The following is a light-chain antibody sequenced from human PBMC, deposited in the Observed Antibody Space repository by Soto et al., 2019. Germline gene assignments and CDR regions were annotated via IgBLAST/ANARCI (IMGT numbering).Light chain of an antibody. V-gene: IGLV2-14*01. CDR3: SSYTISSTYV. Sequence: QSALTQPASVSGSPGQSIAISCTGTSSDVGAYNYVSWYQQYPGKAPKLVIYDVTNRPSGVSNRFSGSKSASTASLTISGLQAEDEADYHCSSYTISSTYVFATGTKVTVL. J-gene: IGLJ1*01. CDR1: SSDVGAYNY. CDR2: DVT.